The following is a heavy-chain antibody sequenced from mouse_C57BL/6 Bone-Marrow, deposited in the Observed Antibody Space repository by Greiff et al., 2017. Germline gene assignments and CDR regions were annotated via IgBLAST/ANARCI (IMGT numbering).Heavy chain of an antibody. D-gene: IGHD2-4*01. J-gene: IGHJ2*01. V-gene: IGHV5-4*01. CDR2: ISDGGSYT. CDR1: GFTFSSYA. Sequence: PVVASGGGLVKPGGSLKLSCAASGFTFSSYAMSWVRQTPEKRLEWVATISDGGSYTYYPDNVKGRFTISRDNAKNNLYLQMSHLKSEDTAMYYCARKNYDYASYYFDYWGQGTTLTVSS. CDR3: ARKNYDYASYYFDY.